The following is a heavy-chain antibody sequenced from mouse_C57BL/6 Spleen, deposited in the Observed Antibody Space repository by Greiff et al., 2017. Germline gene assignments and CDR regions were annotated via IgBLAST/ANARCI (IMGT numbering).Heavy chain of an antibody. J-gene: IGHJ2*01. D-gene: IGHD2-3*01. Sequence: QVQLQQPGAELVKPGASVKLSCKASGYTFTSYWMQWVKQRPGQGLEWIGEIDPSDSYTNYNQKFKGKATLTVDTSSSTAYRQLSSLTSGDSAVYYCARRADDGLGYWGQGTTLTVAS. CDR1: GYTFTSYW. CDR2: IDPSDSYT. V-gene: IGHV1-50*01. CDR3: ARRADDGLGY.